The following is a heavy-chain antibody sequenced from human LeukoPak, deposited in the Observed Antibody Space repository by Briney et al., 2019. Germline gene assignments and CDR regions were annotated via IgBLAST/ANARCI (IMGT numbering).Heavy chain of an antibody. CDR3: ARDSIPRFGFDY. CDR2: IYSGGST. CDR1: GFTVSSNY. V-gene: IGHV3-66*02. D-gene: IGHD3-3*01. Sequence: LAGGSLRLSCAASGFTVSSNYMSWVRQAPEKGLEWVSVIYSGGSTYYADSVKGRFTIFRDNSKNTLYLQMNSLRAEDTAVYYCARDSIPRFGFDYWGQGALVTVSS. J-gene: IGHJ4*02.